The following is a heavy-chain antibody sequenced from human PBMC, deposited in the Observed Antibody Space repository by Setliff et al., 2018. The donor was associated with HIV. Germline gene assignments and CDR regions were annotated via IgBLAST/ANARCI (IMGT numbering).Heavy chain of an antibody. J-gene: IGHJ2*01. CDR3: ARSALWFGEADWYFDL. Sequence: SETLSLTCVVSGYSISSSYWWGWTRQPPGKGLEWIGWIGYIYKGGSTYYNPSLKSRVTMSEDTSKNQFSLKLRSVTAVDTAVYYCARSALWFGEADWYFDLWGRGTLVTVSS. D-gene: IGHD3-10*01. CDR2: IYKGGST. V-gene: IGHV4-28*01. CDR1: GYSISSSYW.